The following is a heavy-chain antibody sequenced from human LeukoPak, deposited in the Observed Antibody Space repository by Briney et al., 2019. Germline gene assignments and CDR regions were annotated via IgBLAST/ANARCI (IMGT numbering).Heavy chain of an antibody. CDR3: ARCLGKGSGSDLKNWFDP. J-gene: IGHJ5*02. CDR1: GYSISSGYY. V-gene: IGHV4-38-2*02. Sequence: PSETLSLTCTVSGYSISSGYYWGWIRQPPGKGLEWIGSIDHSGSTYYNPSLKSRVTISVDTSKNQFSLKLSSVTAADTAVYYCARCLGKGSGSDLKNWFDPWGQGTPVTVSS. CDR2: IDHSGST. D-gene: IGHD3-3*01.